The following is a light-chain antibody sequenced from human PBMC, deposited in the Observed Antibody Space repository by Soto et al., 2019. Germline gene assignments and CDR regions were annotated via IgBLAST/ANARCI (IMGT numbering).Light chain of an antibody. J-gene: IGKJ2*01. CDR3: QQYGSSPYT. CDR1: QSVSSNY. Sequence: IVLTQSPGTLSLSPGERATLSCRASQSVSSNYLAWYQQKPGQAPRLLIFGASSRATGIPDRISGSVSGTDFTLTITRLEPEDFAVYYCQQYGSSPYTFGQGTKLEIK. V-gene: IGKV3-20*01. CDR2: GAS.